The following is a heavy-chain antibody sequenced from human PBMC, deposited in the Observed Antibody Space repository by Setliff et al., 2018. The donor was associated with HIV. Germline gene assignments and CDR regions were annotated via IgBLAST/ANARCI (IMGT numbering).Heavy chain of an antibody. CDR3: AAPMYYFGIDAFDV. CDR2: IVVDSGNT. J-gene: IGHJ3*01. D-gene: IGHD3-10*01. CDR1: GYTLSESS. V-gene: IGHV1-58*02. Sequence: SVKVSCKVYGYTLSESSIHWVRQARGQRLEWIGWIVVDSGNTNYAQKFQERVTITRDMSTSTAYMELSSLRSEDTAVYYCAAPMYYFGIDAFDVWGQGTMVTVSS.